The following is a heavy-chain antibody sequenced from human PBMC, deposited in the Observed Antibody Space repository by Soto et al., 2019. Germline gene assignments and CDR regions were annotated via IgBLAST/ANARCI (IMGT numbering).Heavy chain of an antibody. Sequence: EVQLVESGGGLVQPGGFLRLSCAGSGSTFSTYWWHWVRQAPGKGLVWVSTITADGTTTNYADSVKGRFTSSRDNAKNTLYLQMNGLRAEDTAVYLCLYGSSPPAWGQGTLVTVSS. CDR2: ITADGTTT. J-gene: IGHJ4*02. CDR3: LYGSSPPA. V-gene: IGHV3-74*01. CDR1: GSTFSTYW. D-gene: IGHD6-6*01.